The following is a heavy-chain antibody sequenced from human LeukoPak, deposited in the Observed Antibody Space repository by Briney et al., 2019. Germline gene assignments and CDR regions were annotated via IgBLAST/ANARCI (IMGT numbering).Heavy chain of an antibody. V-gene: IGHV4-59*08. CDR1: GGSLSSSY. CDR2: IYYSGST. D-gene: IGHD6-19*01. CDR3: ARQGDSGWYYFDY. Sequence: PSETLSHTCTVSGGSLSSSYWTWIPQPPGYGLEWIGYIYYSGSTNYNPSLRSRVTISIDTSKNQFSLKLSSVTAADTAAYYCARQGDSGWYYFDYGGQGTLVTVSS. J-gene: IGHJ4*02.